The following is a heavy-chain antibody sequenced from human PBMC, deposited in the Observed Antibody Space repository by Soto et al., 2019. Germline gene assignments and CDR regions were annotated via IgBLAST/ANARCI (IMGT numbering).Heavy chain of an antibody. Sequence: EEQLVESGGGLVQPGGSLRLSCVASGFTFSYHVMNWVRQAPGKGLEWVSSINRDGNIYYAESVRGRFTISRDNAKNSLYLQMNSLRADDTAVYYCARGGYGPISPGSRLYYYYYMDVWGRGTTVTVSS. CDR2: INRDGNI. V-gene: IGHV3-48*01. CDR3: ARGGYGPISPGSRLYYYYYMDV. J-gene: IGHJ6*03. D-gene: IGHD3-16*01. CDR1: GFTFSYHV.